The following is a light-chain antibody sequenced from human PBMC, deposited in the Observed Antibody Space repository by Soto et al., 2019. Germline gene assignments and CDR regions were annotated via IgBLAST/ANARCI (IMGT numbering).Light chain of an antibody. CDR3: QQYHIYSGT. CDR2: KAS. V-gene: IGKV1-5*03. CDR1: QTIYSW. Sequence: DTQMTQSPSTLSASVGDRVTITCRASQTIYSWLAWYQQKPGQAPRLLIHKASTLETGVPSRFSGSGYGTEFTLTINSLQPDDFATYYCQQYHIYSGTFGQGTKVDIK. J-gene: IGKJ1*01.